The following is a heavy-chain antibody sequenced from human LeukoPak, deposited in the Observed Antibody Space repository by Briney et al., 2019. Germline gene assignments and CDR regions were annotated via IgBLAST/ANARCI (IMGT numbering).Heavy chain of an antibody. CDR2: IYYSGST. V-gene: IGHV4-39*07. CDR3: AIPGSGWSNYDAFDI. Sequence: SETLSLTCTVSGGSISSSTYYWGWIRQPPGKGLEWIGSIYYSGSTYYNPSLKSRVTLSVDTSKNQFSLKLSSVTAADTAVYYCAIPGSGWSNYDAFDIWGQGTMVTVSS. J-gene: IGHJ3*02. D-gene: IGHD6-19*01. CDR1: GGSISSSTYY.